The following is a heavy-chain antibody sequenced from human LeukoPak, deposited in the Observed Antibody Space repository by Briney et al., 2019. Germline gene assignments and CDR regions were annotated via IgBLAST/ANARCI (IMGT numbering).Heavy chain of an antibody. CDR1: GFTFSSYE. J-gene: IGHJ6*03. CDR3: ARVTGYYLEYYYYYYMDV. Sequence: GGSLRLSCAASGFTFSSYEMNWVRQAPGKGLEWVSYISSSGSTIYYADSVKGRFTISRDNSKNTLYLQMNSLRAEDTAVYYCARVTGYYLEYYYYYYMDVWGKGTTVTISS. V-gene: IGHV3-48*03. CDR2: ISSSGSTI. D-gene: IGHD1-26*01.